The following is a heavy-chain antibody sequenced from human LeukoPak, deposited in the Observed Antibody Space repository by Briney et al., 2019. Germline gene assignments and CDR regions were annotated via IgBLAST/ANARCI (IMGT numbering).Heavy chain of an antibody. V-gene: IGHV3-9*01. Sequence: PGRSLRLSCAASGFTLDAYAIRWVRQPPGKGLEWLSIISWNGGFMDYADSVKGRFTISRDNVKNSLYLDINSLRPEDTAFYYCAKVRGTFSSGCYFDSWRQGTPVTVSS. CDR2: ISWNGGFM. CDR3: AKVRGTFSSGCYFDS. D-gene: IGHD6-19*01. J-gene: IGHJ4*02. CDR1: GFTLDAYA.